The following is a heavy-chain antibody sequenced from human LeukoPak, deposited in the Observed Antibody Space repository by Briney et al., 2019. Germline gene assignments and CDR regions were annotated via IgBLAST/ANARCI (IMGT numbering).Heavy chain of an antibody. Sequence: PSETLSLTCAVFGGSLSGFSWSWIRQSPGKGLEWIGEISQSGSTNYIPSLKSRVTMSADTSKNHFSLKLSSVTAADTAVYFCAKAETEFDYVWGSQRYTTHFFHYWGQGTLAIVSS. V-gene: IGHV4-34*01. CDR1: GGSLSGFS. D-gene: IGHD3-16*02. CDR3: AKAETEFDYVWGSQRYTTHFFHY. CDR2: ISQSGST. J-gene: IGHJ4*02.